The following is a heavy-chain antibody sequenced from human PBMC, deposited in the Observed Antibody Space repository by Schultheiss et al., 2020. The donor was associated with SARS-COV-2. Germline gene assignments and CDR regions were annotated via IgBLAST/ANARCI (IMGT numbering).Heavy chain of an antibody. V-gene: IGHV1-46*01. CDR2: INTSGGST. CDR1: GYTFTSYH. D-gene: IGHD3-9*01. Sequence: ASVKVSCKASGYTFTSYHIQWVRQAPGQGLEWMGIINTSGGSTRYAQKFQGRVTMTRDTSTSTVYMELSSLTSEDTAVYYCARWRHYDILTGYYEYFQHWGQGTLVTVSS. J-gene: IGHJ1*01. CDR3: ARWRHYDILTGYYEYFQH.